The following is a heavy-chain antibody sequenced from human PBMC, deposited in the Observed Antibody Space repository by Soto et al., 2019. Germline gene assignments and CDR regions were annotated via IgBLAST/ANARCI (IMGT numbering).Heavy chain of an antibody. D-gene: IGHD3-22*01. Sequence: QVPLVESGGGVVQPGRSLRLSCAASGFTFSSYGMHWVRQAPGKGLEWVAYIWFDGSKKYYVDSVKGRFTLSRDNSKNTLYLHTNGLRPEDTAVYYCARSRGSGYTTPYFDYWGQGTRVTVSS. V-gene: IGHV3-33*01. J-gene: IGHJ4*02. CDR2: IWFDGSKK. CDR1: GFTFSSYG. CDR3: ARSRGSGYTTPYFDY.